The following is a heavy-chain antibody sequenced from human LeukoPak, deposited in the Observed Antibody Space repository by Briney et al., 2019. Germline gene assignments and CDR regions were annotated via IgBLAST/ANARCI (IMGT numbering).Heavy chain of an antibody. CDR3: ARSSPQYYDFWSGYFLLYGMDV. J-gene: IGHJ6*02. CDR1: GGSISSYY. V-gene: IGHV4-59*01. CDR2: IYYSGST. D-gene: IGHD3-3*01. Sequence: SETLSPTCTVSGGSISSYYWSWIRQPPGKGLEWIGYIYYSGSTNYNPSLKSRVTISVDTSKNQFSLKLSSVTAADTAVYYCARSSPQYYDFWSGYFLLYGMDVWGQGTTVTVSS.